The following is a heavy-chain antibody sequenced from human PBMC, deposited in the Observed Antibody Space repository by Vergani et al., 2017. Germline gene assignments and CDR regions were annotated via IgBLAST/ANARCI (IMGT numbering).Heavy chain of an antibody. D-gene: IGHD6-19*01. CDR2: IDPNDSYT. J-gene: IGHJ6*02. CDR3: ARQVAVAGKWWGPYYYYGMDV. CDR1: RYSFTRYW. Sequence: EVQLVQSGAEVKKPGESLRISCKGSRYSFTRYWISWVSQMPGKGLEWMGRIDPNDSYTNYSPSFQGHVTISADKSISTAYLQWSSLKASDTAMYYCARQVAVAGKWWGPYYYYGMDVWGQGTTVTVSS. V-gene: IGHV5-10-1*01.